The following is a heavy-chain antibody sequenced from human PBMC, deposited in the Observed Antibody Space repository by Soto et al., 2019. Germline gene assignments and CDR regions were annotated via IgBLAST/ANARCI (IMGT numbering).Heavy chain of an antibody. CDR1: GYTFTSYG. D-gene: IGHD2-15*01. J-gene: IGHJ4*02. CDR3: ARDFGYCSGGSCYSGYYFDY. Sequence: ASVKVSCKASGYTFTSYGISWVRQAPGQGLEWMGWISAYNGNTNYAQKLQGRVTMTTDTSTSTAYMELRSLRSDDTAVYYCARDFGYCSGGSCYSGYYFDYWGQGTLVTVSS. CDR2: ISAYNGNT. V-gene: IGHV1-18*01.